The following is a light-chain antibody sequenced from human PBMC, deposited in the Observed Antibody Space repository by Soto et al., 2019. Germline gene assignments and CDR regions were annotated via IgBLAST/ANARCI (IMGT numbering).Light chain of an antibody. J-gene: IGLJ2*01. CDR3: CSYAGSYTFAV. CDR1: SSNIGAGYD. CDR2: GNT. Sequence: QAVVTQPPSVSGAPGQRVAISCTGSSSNIGAGYDVHWYQQLPGTAPKLLIYGNTNRPSGVPDRFSGSKSGPSASLAITGLQAEDEADYYCCSYAGSYTFAVFGGGTKLTVL. V-gene: IGLV1-40*01.